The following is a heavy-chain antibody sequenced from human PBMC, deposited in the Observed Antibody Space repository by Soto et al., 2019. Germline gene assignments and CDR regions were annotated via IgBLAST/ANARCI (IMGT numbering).Heavy chain of an antibody. CDR2: ISGSGDRT. CDR1: GITIRNYP. Sequence: EVQLQESRGGLVQPGGSLRLSCAASGITIRNYPMSWVRQAPGKGLDWVSGISGSGDRTYYADSAKGRFTISKDFSKNSLSLQLDSLRVEDTAVYFCVKDDGGNPSTEPHWGQGTLVTVSS. CDR3: VKDDGGNPSTEPH. D-gene: IGHD2-15*01. V-gene: IGHV3-23*01. J-gene: IGHJ4*02.